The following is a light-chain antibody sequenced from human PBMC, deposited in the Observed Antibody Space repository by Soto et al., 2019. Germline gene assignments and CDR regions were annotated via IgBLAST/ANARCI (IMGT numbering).Light chain of an antibody. CDR3: SSYTNSYTGSHTWV. Sequence: QSALTQPPSVSGSPGQSVTISCTGTSSDVGTYNRVSWFQQPPGTAPKLIIYEVSNRPSGVPDRFSGSKSGNTASLSISGLRAEDEADYYCSSYTNSYTGSHTWVFGGGTKLTVL. CDR2: EVS. J-gene: IGLJ3*02. V-gene: IGLV2-18*02. CDR1: SSDVGTYNR.